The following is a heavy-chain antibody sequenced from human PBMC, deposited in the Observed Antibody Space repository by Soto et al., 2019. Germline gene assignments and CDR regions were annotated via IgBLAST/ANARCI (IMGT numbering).Heavy chain of an antibody. Sequence: SVKVSCKASGGTFSSYAISWVRQAPGQGLEWMGGIIPIFGTANYAQKFQGRVTITADESTSTAYMELSSLRSEDTAVYYCARRNRQLVPGDLAYYYYGMDVWGQGTTVTVSS. V-gene: IGHV1-69*13. J-gene: IGHJ6*02. D-gene: IGHD6-6*01. CDR3: ARRNRQLVPGDLAYYYYGMDV. CDR1: GGTFSSYA. CDR2: IIPIFGTA.